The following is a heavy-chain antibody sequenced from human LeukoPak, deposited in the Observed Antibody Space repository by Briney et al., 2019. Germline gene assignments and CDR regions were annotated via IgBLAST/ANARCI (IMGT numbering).Heavy chain of an antibody. D-gene: IGHD2-15*01. CDR3: AKGRYCSGGSCSHFDY. J-gene: IGHJ4*02. CDR1: GFTFSSYA. V-gene: IGHV3-23*01. Sequence: PGGSLRLSCAASGFTFSSYAMTWVRQAPGKGLEWVSAISGSGGSTYYADSVKGRFTISRDNSKNTLYLQMNSLRAEDTAVYYCAKGRYCSGGSCSHFDYWGQGTLVTVSS. CDR2: ISGSGGST.